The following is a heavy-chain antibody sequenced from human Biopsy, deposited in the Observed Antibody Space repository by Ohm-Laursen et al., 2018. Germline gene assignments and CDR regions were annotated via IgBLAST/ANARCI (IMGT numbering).Heavy chain of an antibody. Sequence: SVKVSCKASGYTFTPYYIHWMRQAPGQGLEWMGWINPNSDDTNYAQKFQGRVTMTTDTSINAAYMELSRLRSDDTAVYYCARGPHSGSHSCFDYWGRGTLVTVSS. V-gene: IGHV1-2*02. D-gene: IGHD1-26*01. CDR2: INPNSDDT. J-gene: IGHJ4*02. CDR1: GYTFTPYY. CDR3: ARGPHSGSHSCFDY.